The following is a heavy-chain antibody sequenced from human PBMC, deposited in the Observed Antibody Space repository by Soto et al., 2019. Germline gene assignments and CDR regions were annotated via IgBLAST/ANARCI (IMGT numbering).Heavy chain of an antibody. CDR2: ISSSSSTI. J-gene: IGHJ5*02. D-gene: IGHD6-13*01. CDR3: ARHTERIAEIGWFDP. Sequence: EVPLVESGGGLVQPGGSLRLSCAASGFTFSSYSMNWVRQAPGKGLEWVSYISSSSSTIYYADSVKGRFTISRDNAKHSLYLQMHSLRAEDAAVYYCARHTERIAEIGWFDPWGQGTRVTVSS. CDR1: GFTFSSYS. V-gene: IGHV3-48*01.